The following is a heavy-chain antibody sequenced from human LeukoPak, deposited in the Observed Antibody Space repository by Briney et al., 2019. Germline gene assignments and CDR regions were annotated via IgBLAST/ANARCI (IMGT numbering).Heavy chain of an antibody. V-gene: IGHV3-66*02. Sequence: GGSLRLSCAASGFTFSSYWMSWVRQAPGKGLEWVSVIYSGGSTYYADSVKGRFTISRDNSKNTLYLQMNSLRAEDTAVYYCASYSGSYGWFDPWGQGTLVTVSS. CDR3: ASYSGSYGWFDP. J-gene: IGHJ5*02. CDR1: GFTFSSYW. CDR2: IYSGGST. D-gene: IGHD1-26*01.